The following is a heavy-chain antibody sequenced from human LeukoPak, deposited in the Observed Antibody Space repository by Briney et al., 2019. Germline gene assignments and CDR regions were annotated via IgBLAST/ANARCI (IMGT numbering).Heavy chain of an antibody. CDR1: VGSFSGYY. J-gene: IGHJ4*02. CDR2: INHSGST. Sequence: SETLSLTCAVYVGSFSGYYWSWIRQPPGKGLEWIGEINHSGSTNYNPSLKSRVTISVDTSKNQFSLKLSSVTAADTAVYYCARGPSITIFGVVIGLDYWGQGTLVTVSS. D-gene: IGHD3-3*01. CDR3: ARGPSITIFGVVIGLDY. V-gene: IGHV4-34*01.